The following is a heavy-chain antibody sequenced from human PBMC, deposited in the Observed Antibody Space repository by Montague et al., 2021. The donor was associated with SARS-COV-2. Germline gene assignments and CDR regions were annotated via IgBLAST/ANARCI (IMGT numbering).Heavy chain of an antibody. D-gene: IGHD1-1*01. V-gene: IGHV3-11*01. J-gene: IGHJ4*02. CDR3: GRDAKATVY. CDR2: ISSSGTFI. CDR1: GFIFSDYY. Sequence: SVRLSCAASGFIFSDYYMTWVRQAPGKGLEWVSYISSSGTFIYYADSLKGRFTISRDNAKNSLYLQMNSLTAEDTAVYYCGRDAKATVYWGQGTPVTVSS.